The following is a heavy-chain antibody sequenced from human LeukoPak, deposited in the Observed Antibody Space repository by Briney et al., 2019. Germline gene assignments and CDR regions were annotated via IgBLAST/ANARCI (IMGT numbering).Heavy chain of an antibody. J-gene: IGHJ3*02. V-gene: IGHV5-51*01. CDR1: GYSFTSYW. D-gene: IGHD1-26*01. CDR3: VFNRYSGSYSDAFDI. CDR2: ISPGDSDT. Sequence: GESLKISCKGSGYSFTSYWIGWVRQMPGKGLEWMGIISPGDSDTRYSPSFQGQVTLSVDKSISTAYLQWGSLKASDTAMYYCVFNRYSGSYSDAFDIWGQGTMVTVSS.